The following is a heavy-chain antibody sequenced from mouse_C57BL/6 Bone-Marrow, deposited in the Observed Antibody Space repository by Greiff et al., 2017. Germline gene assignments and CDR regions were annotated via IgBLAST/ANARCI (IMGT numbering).Heavy chain of an antibody. CDR3: ARKESGSGYYSIDY. D-gene: IGHD3-2*02. V-gene: IGHV1-53*01. J-gene: IGHJ4*01. Sequence: VQLQQPGTELVKPGASVKLSCKASGYTFTSYWMHWVKQRPGQGLEWIGNIYPSNGGTNYNEKFKSKDTLTVDKSSSTAYMQLSSLTSEDSAVYYCARKESGSGYYSIDYWGQGTSVTVSS. CDR1: GYTFTSYW. CDR2: IYPSNGGT.